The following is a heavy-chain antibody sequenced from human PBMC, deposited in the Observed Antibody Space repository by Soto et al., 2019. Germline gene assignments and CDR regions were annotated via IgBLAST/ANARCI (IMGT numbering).Heavy chain of an antibody. CDR2: IRPGGDST. CDR3: TIVRVADSALDH. J-gene: IGHJ4*02. Sequence: PGGSLRLSCAASGFRFRTRAMSWVRQAPGKGLEWVASIRPGGDSTYYADSVKGRFAVSRDNSKNTLFLHMSNLRAEDTAMYYCTIVRVADSALDHWGQGTLVTVSS. CDR1: GFRFRTRA. V-gene: IGHV3-23*01. D-gene: IGHD3-10*02.